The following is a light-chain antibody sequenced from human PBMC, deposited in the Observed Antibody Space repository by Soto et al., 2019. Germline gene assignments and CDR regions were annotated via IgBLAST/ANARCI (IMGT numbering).Light chain of an antibody. CDR2: DAS. J-gene: IGLJ3*02. Sequence: QSALTQPRSVSGSPGQSVTISCTGTTGDVGAYNFVSWYQLHPGKAPKLMIYDASKRPSGVPDRFSASKSGNTASLTISGLQAEDEADYYCCSYAGSFTGVFGGGTKLTVL. V-gene: IGLV2-11*01. CDR3: CSYAGSFTGV. CDR1: TGDVGAYNF.